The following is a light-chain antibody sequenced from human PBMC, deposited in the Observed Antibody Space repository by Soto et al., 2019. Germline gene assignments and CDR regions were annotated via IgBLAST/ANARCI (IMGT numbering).Light chain of an antibody. CDR2: GSS. CDR3: QQYGSTPLT. Sequence: EIVLTQSPGTLSLSPGERATLSCRASQSVNSNYLAWYQQKPGQAPRLLIYGSSSRATGIPDRFSGSGSGSGTDFTLTIIRLEPEDFAVYYCQQYGSTPLTFGGGTKVESK. CDR1: QSVNSNY. V-gene: IGKV3-20*01. J-gene: IGKJ4*01.